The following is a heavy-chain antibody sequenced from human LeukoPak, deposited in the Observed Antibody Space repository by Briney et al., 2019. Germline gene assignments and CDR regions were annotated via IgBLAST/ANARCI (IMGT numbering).Heavy chain of an antibody. CDR3: ARALTLNLWFGDSSPEAFDI. D-gene: IGHD3-10*01. CDR2: ISYDGSNK. CDR1: GFTFSSYA. Sequence: GGSLRLSCAASGFTFSSYAMHWVRQAPGKGLEWVAVISYDGSNKYYADSVKGRFTISRDNSKNTLYLQMNSLRAEDTAVYYCARALTLNLWFGDSSPEAFDIWGQGTMVTVSS. J-gene: IGHJ3*02. V-gene: IGHV3-30*04.